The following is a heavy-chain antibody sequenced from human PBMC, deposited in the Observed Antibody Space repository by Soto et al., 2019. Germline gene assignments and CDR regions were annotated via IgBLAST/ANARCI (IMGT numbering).Heavy chain of an antibody. CDR1: GASISGFY. J-gene: IGHJ5*02. Sequence: PSETLSLTCTVTGASISGFYWSWIRKSAGKGLEWIGRIYATGTTDYNPSLKSRVMMSVDTSKKQFSLKLRSVTAADTAVYYCVRDGTKTLRDWFDPWGQGISVTVSS. V-gene: IGHV4-4*07. D-gene: IGHD1-1*01. CDR3: VRDGTKTLRDWFDP. CDR2: IYATGTT.